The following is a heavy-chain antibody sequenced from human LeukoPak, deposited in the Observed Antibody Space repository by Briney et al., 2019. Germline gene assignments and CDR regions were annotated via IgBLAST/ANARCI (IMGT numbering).Heavy chain of an antibody. D-gene: IGHD2-2*01. CDR3: AKAGNYALNYFDS. J-gene: IGHJ4*02. CDR2: INPSGGST. Sequence: ASVKVSCKASGHTFTSYYMHWVRQAPGQGLEWMGIINPSGGSTSYAQKFQGRVTMTRDMSTSTVFMELSSLRAEDTAVYYCAKAGNYALNYFDSWGQGTLVTVSS. V-gene: IGHV1-46*01. CDR1: GHTFTSYY.